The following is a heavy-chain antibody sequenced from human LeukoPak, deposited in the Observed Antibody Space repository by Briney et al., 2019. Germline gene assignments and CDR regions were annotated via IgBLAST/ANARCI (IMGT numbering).Heavy chain of an antibody. Sequence: SETLSLTCTVSGGSISSYYWSWIRQPPGKGLEWIGYSYYSGVTNYNPSLKSRVTISVATSKNQFSLKLSSVTAADTAVYYCARGHVARFDYWGQGTLVTVSS. CDR1: GGSISSYY. CDR2: SYYSGVT. D-gene: IGHD5-12*01. J-gene: IGHJ4*02. CDR3: ARGHVARFDY. V-gene: IGHV4-59*01.